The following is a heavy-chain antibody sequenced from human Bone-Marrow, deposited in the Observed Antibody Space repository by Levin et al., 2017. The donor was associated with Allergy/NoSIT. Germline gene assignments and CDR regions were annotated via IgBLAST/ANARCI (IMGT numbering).Heavy chain of an antibody. CDR2: ITGSAANI. CDR1: GFTLSNYA. D-gene: IGHD4-17*01. J-gene: IGHJ3*01. V-gene: IGHV3-23*01. CDR3: ARDPNGDYIGAFDF. Sequence: SGGSLRLSCVGSGFTLSNYAMFWVRQAPGRGLEWVSSITGSAANIYYRDSVKGRFTISRDSSRNTLYLQMNSLRAEDTAVYYCARDPNGDYIGAFDFWGQGTMVTVSS.